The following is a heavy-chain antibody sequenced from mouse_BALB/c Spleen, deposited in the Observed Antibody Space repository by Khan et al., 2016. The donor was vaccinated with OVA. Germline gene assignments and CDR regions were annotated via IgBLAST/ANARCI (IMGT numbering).Heavy chain of an antibody. D-gene: IGHD1-1*01. CDR3: ARGNYYGYYFDN. J-gene: IGHJ2*01. CDR2: ISYSGGT. CDR1: GYSITSGYA. Sequence: VQLKESGPGLVKPSQSLSLTCTVTGYSITSGYAWNWIRQFPGNKLEWMVYISYSGGTSYNPFLKSRISITRDTSKNQFFLQLNSVTTEDTATYYCARGNYYGYYFDNWGQGTTLTVSS. V-gene: IGHV3-2*02.